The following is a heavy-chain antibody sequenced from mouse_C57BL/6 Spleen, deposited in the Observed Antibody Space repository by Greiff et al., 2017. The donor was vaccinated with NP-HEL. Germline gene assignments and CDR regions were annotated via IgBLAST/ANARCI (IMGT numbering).Heavy chain of an antibody. CDR3: ARGDHYSHAMDY. V-gene: IGHV1-76*01. CDR2: IYPGSGNT. J-gene: IGHJ4*01. Sequence: VQRVESGAELVRPGASVKLSCKASGYTFTDYYINWVKQRPGQGLEWIARIYPGSGNTYYNEKFKGKATLTAEKSSSTAYMQLSSLTSDDAAVYFCARGDHYSHAMDYWDQGASVTVSS. CDR1: GYTFTDYY. D-gene: IGHD1-1*01.